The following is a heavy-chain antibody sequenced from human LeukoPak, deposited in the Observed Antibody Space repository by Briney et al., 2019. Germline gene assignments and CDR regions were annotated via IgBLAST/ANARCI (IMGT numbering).Heavy chain of an antibody. CDR3: ARVLAVALFHNWFDP. CDR2: IYYSGST. D-gene: IGHD6-19*01. Sequence: SETLSLTCTVSGGSISSSSYYWGWIRPPPGKGPEWIGSIYYSGSTYYNPSLKSRVTISVDTSKNQFSLKLSSVTAADTAVYYCARVLAVALFHNWFDPWGQGTLVTVSS. J-gene: IGHJ5*02. CDR1: GGSISSSSYY. V-gene: IGHV4-39*01.